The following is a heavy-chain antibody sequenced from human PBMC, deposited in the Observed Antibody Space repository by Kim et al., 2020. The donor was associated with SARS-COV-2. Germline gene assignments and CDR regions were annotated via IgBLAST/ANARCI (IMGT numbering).Heavy chain of an antibody. D-gene: IGHD3-3*01. CDR3: ASGGGVGTIFAASYSMDV. Sequence: SETLSLTCTVSGGSISSHYWSWIRQPPGKGLGWIGYIYYSESTNYNPTPKSRGPIPVATPTNQSSLNLSSGTAAATAAAYCASGGGVGTIFAASYSMDV. CDR2: IYYSEST. V-gene: IGHV4-59*11. J-gene: IGHJ6*03. CDR1: GGSISSHY.